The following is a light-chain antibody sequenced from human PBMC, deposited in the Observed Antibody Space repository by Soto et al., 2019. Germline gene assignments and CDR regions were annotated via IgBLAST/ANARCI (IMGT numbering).Light chain of an antibody. Sequence: EIVLTQSPGTLSLSPWERASLSCRASQSISSNHLAWYQQKPGQAPRLLIYGASSRATGISDRFSGSGSGTDFTLTISRLEPEDFAVYYCHHYGTSPRTFGQGTKVEIK. CDR1: QSISSNH. J-gene: IGKJ1*01. CDR2: GAS. CDR3: HHYGTSPRT. V-gene: IGKV3-20*01.